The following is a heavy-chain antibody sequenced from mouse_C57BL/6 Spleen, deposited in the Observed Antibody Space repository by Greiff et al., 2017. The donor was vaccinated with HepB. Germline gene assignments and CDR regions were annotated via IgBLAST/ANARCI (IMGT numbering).Heavy chain of an antibody. D-gene: IGHD2-12*01. Sequence: QVQLQQSGAELVRPGASVKLSCKASGYTFTDYYINWVKQRPGQGLEWIARIYPGSGNTYYNEKFKGKATLTAEKSSSTAYMQLSSLTSEDSAVYFCAFSYSYYAMDYWGQGTSVTVSS. V-gene: IGHV1-76*01. CDR3: AFSYSYYAMDY. CDR2: IYPGSGNT. CDR1: GYTFTDYY. J-gene: IGHJ4*01.